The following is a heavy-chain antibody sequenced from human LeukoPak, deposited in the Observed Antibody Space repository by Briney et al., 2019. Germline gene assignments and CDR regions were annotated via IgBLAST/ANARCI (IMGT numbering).Heavy chain of an antibody. D-gene: IGHD4-17*01. CDR1: GFTFSNYV. J-gene: IGHJ5*02. CDR3: AKDFSAGGNYGYGRLDP. CDR2: ISGSGDYS. V-gene: IGHV3-23*01. Sequence: GGSLRLSCAASGFTFSNYVMNWVRQAPGKGLEWVSAISGSGDYSNSADSVKGRFTISRDNSENTLYLRMNSLRAEDTAVYYCAKDFSAGGNYGYGRLDPWGQGTLVTVSS.